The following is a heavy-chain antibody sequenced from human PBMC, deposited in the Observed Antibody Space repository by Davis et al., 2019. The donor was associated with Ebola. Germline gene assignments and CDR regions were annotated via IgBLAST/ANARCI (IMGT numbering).Heavy chain of an antibody. D-gene: IGHD4-17*01. V-gene: IGHV4-4*02. CDR3: ARDRGDYAPFDY. CDR2: IYHSGST. Sequence: GSLRLSCAVSGGSISSSNWWSWVRQPPGKGLEWIGEIYHSGSTNYNPSLKSRVTISVDKSKNQLSLKLSSVTAADTAVYYCARDRGDYAPFDYWGQGTLVTVSS. J-gene: IGHJ4*02. CDR1: GGSISSSNW.